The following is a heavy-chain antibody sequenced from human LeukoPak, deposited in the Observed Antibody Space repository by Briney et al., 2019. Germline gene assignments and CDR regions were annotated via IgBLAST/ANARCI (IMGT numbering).Heavy chain of an antibody. CDR2: IYYSGST. J-gene: IGHJ3*02. V-gene: IGHV4-39*01. D-gene: IGHD1-26*01. CDR1: DGSISSSSYY. CDR3: ARPSSGSPHAFDI. Sequence: PSETLSLTCTVSDGSISSSSYYWGWIRQPPGKGLEWIGSIYYSGSTYYSPSLKSRVAISVDTSKNQFSLKLSSVTAADTAVYYCARPSSGSPHAFDIWGQGTMVTVSS.